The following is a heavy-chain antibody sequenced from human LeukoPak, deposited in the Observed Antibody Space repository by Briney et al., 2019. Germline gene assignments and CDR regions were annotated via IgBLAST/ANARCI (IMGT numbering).Heavy chain of an antibody. CDR3: ARDTGDSSGYYYVRPFDY. V-gene: IGHV1-3*01. CDR1: GYTFTGYY. D-gene: IGHD3-22*01. CDR2: INAGNGNT. J-gene: IGHJ4*02. Sequence: ASVKVSCKASGYTFTGYYMHWVRQAPGQRLEWMGWINAGNGNTKYSQKFQGRVTITRDTSASTAYMELSSLRSEDTAVYYCARDTGDSSGYYYVRPFDYWGQGTLVTVSS.